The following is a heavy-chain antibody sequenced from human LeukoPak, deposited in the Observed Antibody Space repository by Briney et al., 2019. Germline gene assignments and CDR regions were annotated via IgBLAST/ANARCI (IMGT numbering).Heavy chain of an antibody. CDR1: GFTFSSYA. Sequence: GGSLRLSCAASGFTFSSYAMSWVRQAPGKRLEWVSAISGSGGSTYYADSVKGRFTTSRDNSKNTLYLQMNSLRAEDTAVYYCAKDLGYSGYEPSDYWGQGTLVTVSS. J-gene: IGHJ4*02. CDR2: ISGSGGST. CDR3: AKDLGYSGYEPSDY. V-gene: IGHV3-23*01. D-gene: IGHD5-12*01.